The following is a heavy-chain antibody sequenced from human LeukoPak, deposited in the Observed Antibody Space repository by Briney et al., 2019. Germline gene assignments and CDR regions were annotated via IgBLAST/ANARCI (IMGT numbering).Heavy chain of an antibody. CDR1: GFTFSSYA. J-gene: IGHJ6*02. CDR3: ARRYYYGSGRNGMDV. Sequence: GGSLRLSCAASGFTFSSYAMSWVRQAPGKGLEWVSAISGSGGSTYYADSVKGRFTISRDNSKNTLYLQMNSLRAEDTAVYYCARRYYYGSGRNGMDVWGQGTTVTVSS. D-gene: IGHD3-10*01. V-gene: IGHV3-23*01. CDR2: ISGSGGST.